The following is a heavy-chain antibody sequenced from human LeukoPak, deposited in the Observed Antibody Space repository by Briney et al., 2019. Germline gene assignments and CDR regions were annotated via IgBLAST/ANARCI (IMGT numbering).Heavy chain of an antibody. J-gene: IGHJ3*01. V-gene: IGHV4-4*02. CDR2: IYHTGST. D-gene: IGHD3-10*01. CDR1: GGSISSRNW. CDR3: ARGMWFDTLFSTFDV. Sequence: SETLSLTCAVSGGSISSRNWWTCVRHTPEKGLVGIGDIYHTGSTYYNSFVESRITISIDTTKNHFFLMLRSVTAADTALYYRARGMWFDTLFSTFDVWGQGTMVSVSS.